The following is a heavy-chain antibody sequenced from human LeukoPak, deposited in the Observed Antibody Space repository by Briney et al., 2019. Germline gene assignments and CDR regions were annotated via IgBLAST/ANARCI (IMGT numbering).Heavy chain of an antibody. J-gene: IGHJ3*01. V-gene: IGHV4-59*01. CDR3: ARGVFGMVLNAFDL. D-gene: IGHD3-3*01. CDR1: GGSISSYS. CDR2: IYYSGST. Sequence: SETLSLTCTVSGGSISSYSWSWIRQPPGKGLEWIGYIYYSGSTNYNPSLKGRVTISVDTSTNQFSLKLSSVTAADTAVYYCARGVFGMVLNAFDLWGQGTMVTVSS.